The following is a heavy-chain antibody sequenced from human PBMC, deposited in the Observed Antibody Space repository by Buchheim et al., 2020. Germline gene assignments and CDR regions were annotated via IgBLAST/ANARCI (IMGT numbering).Heavy chain of an antibody. J-gene: IGHJ6*03. D-gene: IGHD5-18*01. V-gene: IGHV3-21*01. CDR2: ISSSSSYI. CDR3: ARDSTGGYSYGRYYYYYMDV. CDR1: GFTFSSYS. Sequence: EVQLVESGGGLVKPGGSLRLSCAASGFTFSSYSMNWVRQAPGKGLEWVSSISSSSSYIYYADSVKGRFTISRDNAKNPLYLQMNSLRAEDTAVYYCARDSTGGYSYGRYYYYYMDVWGKGTT.